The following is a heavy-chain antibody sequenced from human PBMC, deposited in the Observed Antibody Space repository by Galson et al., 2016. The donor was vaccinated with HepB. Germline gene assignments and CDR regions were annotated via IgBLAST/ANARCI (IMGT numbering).Heavy chain of an antibody. Sequence: SLRLSCATSGFIFSNHWMHWVRQTPEKGLVWVSRINSDGSSIGYADSVKGRFTISRDSAKNTLSLQMNSLRVEDTAVYYCATGHWGTWRWGDYWGQGTMVTVSS. V-gene: IGHV3-74*01. CDR2: INSDGSSI. CDR1: GFIFSNHW. D-gene: IGHD3-16*01. J-gene: IGHJ4*02. CDR3: ATGHWGTWRWGDY.